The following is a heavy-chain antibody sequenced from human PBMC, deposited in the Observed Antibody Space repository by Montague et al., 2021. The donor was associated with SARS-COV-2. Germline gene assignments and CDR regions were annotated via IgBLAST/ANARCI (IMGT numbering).Heavy chain of an antibody. CDR3: ARVGRQQLVRLSGMDV. CDR1: GGSISSGGYY. V-gene: IGHV4-31*03. D-gene: IGHD6-13*01. CDR2: IYYSGST. J-gene: IGHJ6*02. Sequence: TLSLTCTVSGGSISSGGYYWSWIRQHPGKGLEWIGYIYYSGSTYXNPSLKSRVTISVDTSKNQFSLKLSSVTAADTAVYYCARVGRQQLVRLSGMDVWGQGTMVTVSS.